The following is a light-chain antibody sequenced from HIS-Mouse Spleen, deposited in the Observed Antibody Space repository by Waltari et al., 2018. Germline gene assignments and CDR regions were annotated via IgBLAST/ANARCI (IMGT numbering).Light chain of an antibody. CDR3: AAWDDSLNGHV. V-gene: IGLV1-44*01. Sequence: QSVLTQPPSASGTPGQRVTISCSGSSANTGSTTLNWYQQLPGTAPKLLIYSNNQRPSGVPDRFSGSKSGTSASLAISGLQSEDEADYYCAAWDDSLNGHVFGGGTKLTVL. CDR1: SANTGSTT. J-gene: IGLJ3*02. CDR2: SNN.